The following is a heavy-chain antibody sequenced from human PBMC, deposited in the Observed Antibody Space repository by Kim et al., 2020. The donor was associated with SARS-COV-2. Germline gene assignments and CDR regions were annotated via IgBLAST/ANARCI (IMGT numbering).Heavy chain of an antibody. J-gene: IGHJ6*02. V-gene: IGHV1-18*01. D-gene: IGHD5-18*01. Sequence: ASVKVSCKASGYTFTSYGISWVRQAPGQGLEWMGWISAYNGNTNYAQKLQGRVTMTTDTSTSTAYMELRSLRSDDTAVYYCARDATGFGLRYGMDVWGQGTTVTVSS. CDR1: GYTFTSYG. CDR2: ISAYNGNT. CDR3: ARDATGFGLRYGMDV.